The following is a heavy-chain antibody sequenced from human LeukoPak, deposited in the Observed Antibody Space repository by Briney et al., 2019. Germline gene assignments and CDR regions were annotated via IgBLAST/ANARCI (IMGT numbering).Heavy chain of an antibody. D-gene: IGHD7-27*01. Sequence: SETLSLTCTVSGASMSGHYWSWFRQPPGKALEWIGYIHYSGTTKYNPSLESRVTISEDMSKNQFSLKLTSLTAADTAVFYCAGLWGPWYVDSWGQGALVIVSS. CDR2: IHYSGTT. CDR1: GASMSGHY. J-gene: IGHJ4*02. V-gene: IGHV4-59*08. CDR3: AGLWGPWYVDS.